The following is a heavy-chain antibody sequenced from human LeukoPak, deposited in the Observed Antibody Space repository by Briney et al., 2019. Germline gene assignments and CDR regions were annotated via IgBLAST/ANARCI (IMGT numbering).Heavy chain of an antibody. CDR3: ARDGEWLVRGMDV. Sequence: PSQTLSLTCTVSGGSISSGGYYWSWISQHPGKGLEWIGYIYYSGSTYYNPSLKSRVTISVDTSKNQFSLKLSSVTAADTAVYYCARDGEWLVRGMDVWGQGTTVTVSS. J-gene: IGHJ6*02. D-gene: IGHD6-19*01. V-gene: IGHV4-31*03. CDR1: GGSISSGGYY. CDR2: IYYSGST.